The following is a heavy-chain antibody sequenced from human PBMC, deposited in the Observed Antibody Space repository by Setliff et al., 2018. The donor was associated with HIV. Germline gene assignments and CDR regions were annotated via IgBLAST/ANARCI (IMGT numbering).Heavy chain of an antibody. CDR1: GDTLSIHP. CDR3: ARPQWELGVDYYGMDV. CDR2: IIPAFGTA. V-gene: IGHV1-69*06. J-gene: IGHJ6*02. Sequence: ASVKVSCKASGDTLSIHPISWVRQAPGRGLDWMGGIIPAFGTANYAQKFQGRVTITADKSTSTAYMELSSLRSEDTAVYYCARPQWELGVDYYGMDVWGQGTTVTVSS. D-gene: IGHD1-26*01.